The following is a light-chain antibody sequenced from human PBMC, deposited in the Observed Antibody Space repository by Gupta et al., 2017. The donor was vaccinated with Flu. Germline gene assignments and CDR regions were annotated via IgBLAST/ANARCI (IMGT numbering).Light chain of an antibody. CDR1: QEIDNS. CDR2: GAS. Sequence: EIVLQQSQGTLSLSPGERASLSCRASQEIDNSLAWYQQKPGQAPRRLMYGASIRATGIPDRFSGDGSRTDFTLTISRLEPDDFAVYYCQQYASSPFTFGQGTNLEI. CDR3: QQYASSPFT. V-gene: IGKV3-20*01. J-gene: IGKJ2*01.